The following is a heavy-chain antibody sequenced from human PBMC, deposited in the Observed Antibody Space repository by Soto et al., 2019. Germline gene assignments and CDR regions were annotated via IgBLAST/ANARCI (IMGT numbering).Heavy chain of an antibody. Sequence: SEQVSYLGSRYSFTRHDNNWVREAPGQGLEWMGWMQPSSGRTGYAQKFQGRVTMTRDTSINTAYMELSSLTSDDTAFYYCARGVTAGVDYWGQGTLVTVSS. J-gene: IGHJ4*02. CDR2: MQPSSGRT. V-gene: IGHV1-8*01. CDR1: RYSFTRHD. D-gene: IGHD1-26*01. CDR3: ARGVTAGVDY.